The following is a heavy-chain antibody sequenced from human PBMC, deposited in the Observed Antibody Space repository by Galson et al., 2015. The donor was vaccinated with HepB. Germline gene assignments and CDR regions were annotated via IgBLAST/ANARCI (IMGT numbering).Heavy chain of an antibody. CDR2: INHSGST. Sequence: LSLTCAVYGGSFSGYYWSWIRQPPGKGLEWIGEINHSGSTNYNPSLKSRVTISVDTSKNQFSLKLSSVTAADTAVYYCARGSYDFWSGYYYCYYGMDVWGQGTTVTVSS. CDR1: GGSFSGYY. J-gene: IGHJ6*02. CDR3: ARGSYDFWSGYYYCYYGMDV. V-gene: IGHV4-34*01. D-gene: IGHD3-3*01.